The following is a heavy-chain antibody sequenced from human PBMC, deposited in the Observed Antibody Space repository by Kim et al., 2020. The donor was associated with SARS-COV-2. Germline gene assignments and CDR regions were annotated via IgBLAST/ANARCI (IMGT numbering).Heavy chain of an antibody. J-gene: IGHJ6*02. CDR3: ARGSGLTMVRGVIKYYYYGMDV. Sequence: SETLSLTCAVYGGSFSGYYWSWIRQPPGKGLEWIGEINHSGSTNYNPSLKSRVTISVDTSKNQFSLKLSSVTAADTAVYYCARGSGLTMVRGVIKYYYYGMDVWGQGTKVTV. D-gene: IGHD3-10*01. CDR2: INHSGST. V-gene: IGHV4-34*01. CDR1: GGSFSGYY.